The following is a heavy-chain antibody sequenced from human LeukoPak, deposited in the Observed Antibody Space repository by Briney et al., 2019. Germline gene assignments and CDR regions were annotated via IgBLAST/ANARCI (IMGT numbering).Heavy chain of an antibody. CDR3: AKADKQYIIALDY. Sequence: PGGSLRLSCAASGFTFSSYEMNWVRQAPGKGLEWVSYISSSGSTIYYADSVKGRFTISRDNAKNSLYLQMSSLRAEDTAVYYCAKADKQYIIALDYWGQGTLVTVSS. J-gene: IGHJ4*02. V-gene: IGHV3-48*03. D-gene: IGHD6-13*01. CDR2: ISSSGSTI. CDR1: GFTFSSYE.